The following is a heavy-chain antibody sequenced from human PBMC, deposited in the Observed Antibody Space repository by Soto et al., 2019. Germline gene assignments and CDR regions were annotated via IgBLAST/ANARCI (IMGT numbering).Heavy chain of an antibody. J-gene: IGHJ6*03. D-gene: IGHD1-26*01. Sequence: QVQLVQSGAEVKEPGASVTVSCRASGDRFTDYYMHWVRQAPGQGLEWMGWINPNSGVTKYAQKFQGWVTMTRDTSIRIVYTLLRRLGFDAPAIYYCARESGGAMVTLGHYSSCRDVWGTGTTVTVSS. CDR2: INPNSGVT. CDR3: ARESGGAMVTLGHYSSCRDV. CDR1: GDRFTDYY. V-gene: IGHV1-2*04.